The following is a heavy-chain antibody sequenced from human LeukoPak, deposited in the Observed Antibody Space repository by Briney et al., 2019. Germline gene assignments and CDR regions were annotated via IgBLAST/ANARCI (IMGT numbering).Heavy chain of an antibody. CDR2: VGYSGST. D-gene: IGHD3-22*01. CDR3: TRGYYEPFDR. Sequence: SETLSLNCTVSGGSVSSSHWNWIRQPPGKGLEWIGNVGYSGSTKYNPSLRSRVTMSLDTSNNQFSLKLRSVTASDTALYYCTRGYYEPFDRWGQGTLVTVSS. CDR1: GGSVSSSH. J-gene: IGHJ4*02. V-gene: IGHV4-59*02.